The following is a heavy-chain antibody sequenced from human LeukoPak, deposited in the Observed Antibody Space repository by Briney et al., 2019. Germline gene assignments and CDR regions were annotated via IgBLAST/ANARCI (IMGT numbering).Heavy chain of an antibody. Sequence: GGSLRLSCAASGFTFSSYAMSWVRQAPGKGLEWVSAISGSGGSTNYADSVKGRFTISRDNSKNTLYLQMNSLRAEDTAVYYCATHVFVNIDAFDIWGQGTMVTVSS. J-gene: IGHJ3*02. V-gene: IGHV3-23*01. CDR3: ATHVFVNIDAFDI. D-gene: IGHD3-10*01. CDR1: GFTFSSYA. CDR2: ISGSGGST.